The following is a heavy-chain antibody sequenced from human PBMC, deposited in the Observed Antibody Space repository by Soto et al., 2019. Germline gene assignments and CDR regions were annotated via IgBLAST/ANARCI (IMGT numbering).Heavy chain of an antibody. J-gene: IGHJ4*02. V-gene: IGHV3-21*01. CDR1: GITFRSYS. CDR2: ITSDSSDI. D-gene: IGHD2-15*01. CDR3: ATTYCSGGYCFSSEY. Sequence: GGSLRLSCAASGITFRSYSMSWVRQAPGKGLEWVSSITSDSSDIYYADSVKGRFTISRDNGENSLYLQMTSLGAEDTGVYYCATTYCSGGYCFSSEYWGQGVLVTVSS.